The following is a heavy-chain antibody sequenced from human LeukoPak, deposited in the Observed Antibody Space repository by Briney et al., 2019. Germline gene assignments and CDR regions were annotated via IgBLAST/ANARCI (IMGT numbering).Heavy chain of an antibody. J-gene: IGHJ5*02. Sequence: GASVKICCKASEFKFTNFYFHWVRQAPGQGLEWMGIINPSGGTTTYAQKFQGNITMTRDTSTSTVYMEMTSLTSEDTAVYYCARSEYSKSIWFDPWGQGTLVTVSS. D-gene: IGHD6-6*01. V-gene: IGHV1-46*01. CDR1: EFKFTNFY. CDR3: ARSEYSKSIWFDP. CDR2: INPSGGTT.